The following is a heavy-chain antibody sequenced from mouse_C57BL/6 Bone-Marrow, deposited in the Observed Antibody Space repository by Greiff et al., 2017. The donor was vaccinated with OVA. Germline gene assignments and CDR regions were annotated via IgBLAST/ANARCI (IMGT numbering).Heavy chain of an antibody. V-gene: IGHV1-85*01. CDR3: ARNAWFAY. J-gene: IGHJ3*01. CDR2: IYPRDGST. CDR1: GYTFTSYD. Sequence: VQRVESGPELVKPGASVKLSCKASGYTFTSYDINWVKQRPGQGLEWIGWIYPRDGSTKYNEKFKGKATLTVDTSSSTAYMELHSLTSEDSAVYFCARNAWFAYWGQGTLVTVSA.